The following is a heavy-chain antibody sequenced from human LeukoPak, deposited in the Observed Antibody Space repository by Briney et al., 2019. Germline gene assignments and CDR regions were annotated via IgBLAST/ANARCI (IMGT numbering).Heavy chain of an antibody. CDR3: ARDVQGAYCSSTSCYNWFDP. CDR1: GGSFSGYY. CDR2: INHSGST. J-gene: IGHJ5*02. Sequence: SETLSLTCAVYGGSFSGYYWSWIRQPPGKGLEWIGEINHSGSTNYNPSLKSRVTISVDTSKNQFSLKLSSVTAADTAVYYCARDVQGAYCSSTSCYNWFDPWGQGTLVTVSS. D-gene: IGHD2-2*01. V-gene: IGHV4-34*01.